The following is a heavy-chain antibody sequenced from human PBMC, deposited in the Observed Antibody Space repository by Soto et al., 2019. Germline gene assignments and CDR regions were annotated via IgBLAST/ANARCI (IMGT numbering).Heavy chain of an antibody. CDR1: GYSFTSYW. D-gene: IGHD3-22*01. V-gene: IGHV5-51*01. J-gene: IGHJ6*02. CDR2: IYPGDSDT. Sequence: RGESLKISCKGSGYSFTSYWIGWVRQMPGKGLEWMGIIYPGDSDTRYSPSFQGQVTISADKSISTAYLQWSSLKASDTAMYYCARKGNSGYLTTYYYYGMDVWGQGTTVTVSS. CDR3: ARKGNSGYLTTYYYYGMDV.